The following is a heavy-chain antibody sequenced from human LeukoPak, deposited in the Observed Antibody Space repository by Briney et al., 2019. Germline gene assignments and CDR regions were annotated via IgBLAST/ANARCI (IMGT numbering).Heavy chain of an antibody. J-gene: IGHJ4*02. Sequence: SVKVSCKASGGTFSSYAISWVRQAPGQGLEWMGGIIPIFGTANYAQKFQGRVTITTDESTSTAYMELSSLRSEDTAVYYCARVRGAYYYDSWPLVSWGQGTLVTVSS. CDR3: ARVRGAYYYDSWPLVS. CDR1: GGTFSSYA. V-gene: IGHV1-69*05. CDR2: IIPIFGTA. D-gene: IGHD3-22*01.